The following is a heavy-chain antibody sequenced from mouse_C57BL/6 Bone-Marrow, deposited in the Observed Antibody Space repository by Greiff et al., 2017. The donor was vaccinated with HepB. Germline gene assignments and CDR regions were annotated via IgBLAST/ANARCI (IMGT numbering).Heavy chain of an antibody. CDR3: ARTKVYYGSLFDY. CDR2: IDPSDSET. D-gene: IGHD1-1*01. J-gene: IGHJ2*01. CDR1: GYTFTSYW. Sequence: QVQLQQPGAELVRPGSSVKLSCKASGYTFTSYWMHWVKQRPIQGLEWIGNIDPSDSETHYNQKFKDKATLTVDKSSSTAYMQLSSLTSEDSAVYYCARTKVYYGSLFDYWGQGTTLTVSS. V-gene: IGHV1-52*01.